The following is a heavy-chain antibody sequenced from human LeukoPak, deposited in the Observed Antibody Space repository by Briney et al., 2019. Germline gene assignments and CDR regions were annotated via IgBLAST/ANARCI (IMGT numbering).Heavy chain of an antibody. CDR2: ISYDGSNK. CDR3: ARDSRITIFGVVIDSWFDP. CDR1: GFTFSSYA. D-gene: IGHD3-3*01. V-gene: IGHV3-30-3*01. J-gene: IGHJ5*02. Sequence: GGSLRLSCAASGFTFSSYAMSWVRQAPGKGLEWVAVISYDGSNKYYADSVKGRFTISRDNSKNTLYLQMNSLRAEDTAVYYCARDSRITIFGVVIDSWFDPWGQGTLVTVSS.